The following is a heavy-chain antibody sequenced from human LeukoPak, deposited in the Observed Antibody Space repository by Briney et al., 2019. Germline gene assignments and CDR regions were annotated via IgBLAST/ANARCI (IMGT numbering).Heavy chain of an antibody. J-gene: IGHJ4*02. D-gene: IGHD6-19*01. CDR2: IYSGGNT. CDR3: ARAYTIAMTGTWGYFAY. CDR1: GFIVSSNY. V-gene: IGHV3-66*01. Sequence: GGSLRLSCAASGFIVSSNYISWVRQAPGKGLEWVSVIYSGGNTYYADSVKGRFTISRDNSKNALYLQMNSLRAEDTAVYYCARAYTIAMTGTWGYFAYWGQGTLVTVSA.